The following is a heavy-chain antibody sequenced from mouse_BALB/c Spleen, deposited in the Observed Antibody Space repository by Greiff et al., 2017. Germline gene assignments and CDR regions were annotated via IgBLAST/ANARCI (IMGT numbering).Heavy chain of an antibody. CDR3: ARHEDSHSHYYGYGAMDY. J-gene: IGHJ4*01. CDR1: GYTFTEYI. CDR2: FYPGSGSI. D-gene: IGHD1-2*01. Sequence: QVQLQQSGAGLVKPGASVKLSCKASGYTFTEYIIHWVKQRSGQGLEWIGWFYPGSGSIKYNEKFKDKATLTADKSSSTVYMELSRLTSEDSAVYFCARHEDSHSHYYGYGAMDYWGQGTSVTVSS. V-gene: IGHV1-62-2*01.